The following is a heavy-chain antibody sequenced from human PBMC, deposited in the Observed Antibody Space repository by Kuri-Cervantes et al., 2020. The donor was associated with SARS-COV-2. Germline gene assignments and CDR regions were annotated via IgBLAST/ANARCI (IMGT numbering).Heavy chain of an antibody. CDR3: ARVRALCGGDCYSANDAFDI. CDR2: ISYDGRNK. Sequence: GESLKISCAASGFTFSSYAMHWVRQAPGKGLEWVAVISYDGRNKYYADSVKGRFTISRDNSKNTLYLQMNSLRAEDTAVYYCARVRALCGGDCYSANDAFDIWGQGTMVTVSS. CDR1: GFTFSSYA. V-gene: IGHV3-30*04. D-gene: IGHD2-21*02. J-gene: IGHJ3*02.